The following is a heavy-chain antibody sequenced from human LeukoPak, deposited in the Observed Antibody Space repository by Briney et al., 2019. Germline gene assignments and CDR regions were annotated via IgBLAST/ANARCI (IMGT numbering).Heavy chain of an antibody. Sequence: PSEXLSLTCTVSGGSISSYYWSWIRQPPGKGLEWIGYIYYSGRTNYNPSLKRRVTISVHTSKNQFSLKLSSVTAADTAVYYCARVCDDSSGCLDYWGQGTLVTVSS. CDR3: ARVCDDSSGCLDY. V-gene: IGHV4-59*01. CDR2: IYYSGRT. D-gene: IGHD3-22*01. CDR1: GGSISSYY. J-gene: IGHJ4*02.